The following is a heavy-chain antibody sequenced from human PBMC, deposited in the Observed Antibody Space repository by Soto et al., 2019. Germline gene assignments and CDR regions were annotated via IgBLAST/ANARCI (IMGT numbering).Heavy chain of an antibody. CDR1: GYTFTSYY. J-gene: IGHJ3*02. CDR3: ARNSATYYDFWSGYYAVPTGANDAFDI. D-gene: IGHD3-3*01. Sequence: QVQLVQSGAEVKKPGASVKVSCKASGYTFTSYYMHWVRQAPGQGLEWMGIINPSGGSTSYAQKFQGRVTMTRDTSTSTVYIELSSLRSEDTAVYYCARNSATYYDFWSGYYAVPTGANDAFDIWGQGTMVTVSS. CDR2: INPSGGST. V-gene: IGHV1-46*03.